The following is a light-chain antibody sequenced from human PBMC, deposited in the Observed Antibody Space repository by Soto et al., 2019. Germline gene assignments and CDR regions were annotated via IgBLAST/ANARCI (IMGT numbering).Light chain of an antibody. CDR1: QSVSSY. CDR3: QQRSNWPGFT. J-gene: IGKJ3*01. Sequence: EIVLTQSPATLSLSPGERATLSCRASQSVSSYLAWYQQKPGQDPRLLIYDASNRATGIPARFSGSGSGTDLTLTISSPEPEDFAVYYCQQRSNWPGFTFGPGTKVDIK. CDR2: DAS. V-gene: IGKV3-11*01.